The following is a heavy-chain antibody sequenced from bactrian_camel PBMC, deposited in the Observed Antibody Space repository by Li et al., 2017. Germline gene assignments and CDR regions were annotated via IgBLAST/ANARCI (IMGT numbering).Heavy chain of an antibody. J-gene: IGHJ4*01. CDR2: TNGGSST. V-gene: IGHV3S40*01. CDR3: AANAVKVASRWWLHEYEY. D-gene: IGHD2*01. Sequence: TNGGSSTYYVDSVKGRFKISQDNAKNTVYLQTNSLKPEDTAMYYCAANAVKVASRWWLHEYEYWGQGTQVTVS.